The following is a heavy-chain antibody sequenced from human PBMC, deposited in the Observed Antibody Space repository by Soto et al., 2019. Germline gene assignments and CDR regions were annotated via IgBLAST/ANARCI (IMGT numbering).Heavy chain of an antibody. D-gene: IGHD2-2*01. CDR1: GGTFSSYA. Sequence: ASVKVSCEDSGGTFSSYAISWVRQASGQGIEWMGGIIPIFGTANYAQKFQGRVTITADESTSTAYMELSSLRSEDTAVYYCARDLQGDPIVVVPAAMLPENWFDPWCQGTLVTVSA. CDR3: ARDLQGDPIVVVPAAMLPENWFDP. CDR2: IIPIFGTA. J-gene: IGHJ5*02. V-gene: IGHV1-69*13.